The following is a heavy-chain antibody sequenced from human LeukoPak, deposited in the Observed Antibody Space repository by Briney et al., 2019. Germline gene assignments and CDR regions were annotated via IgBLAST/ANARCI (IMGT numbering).Heavy chain of an antibody. CDR3: ARNFDMKGFDP. V-gene: IGHV1-2*02. Sequence: GASVKVSCKASGYTFTGYYMNWVRQAPGQGFDWMGWINSESVFTKYAQKFQGRVTMTRDTSITTVYMDLTRLTSDDTAVYYCARNFDMKGFDPWGQGTLVTVSS. J-gene: IGHJ5*02. CDR1: GYTFTGYY. CDR2: INSESVFT. D-gene: IGHD3-9*01.